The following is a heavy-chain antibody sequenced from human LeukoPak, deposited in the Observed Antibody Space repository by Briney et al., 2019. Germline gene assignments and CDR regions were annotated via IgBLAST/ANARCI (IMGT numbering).Heavy chain of an antibody. Sequence: SQTLSLTCTVSGGSIISGDYYWSWIRQHPGKGLEWIGYISYTGSTYYNPSLRSRVTISVDTSKNHFSLKLSSVTAADTAVYYCARASDPWLQLTWGQGTLVTVSS. D-gene: IGHD5-24*01. CDR2: ISYTGST. CDR1: GGSIISGDYY. J-gene: IGHJ5*02. CDR3: ARASDPWLQLT. V-gene: IGHV4-31*03.